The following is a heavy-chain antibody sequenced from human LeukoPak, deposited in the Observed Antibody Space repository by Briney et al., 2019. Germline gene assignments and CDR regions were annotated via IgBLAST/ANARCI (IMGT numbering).Heavy chain of an antibody. CDR2: TCYRSKWYN. Sequence: SQTLSLTCAISGDSVSSNSAAWNWIRQSPSRGLEWQGRTCYRSKWYNVYEGAVKSRITINHDTSKNQFSLQLNSMTPEDTAVYYCARDSGSSWYGLPFDYWGQGTLVTVSS. CDR1: GDSVSSNSAA. J-gene: IGHJ4*02. D-gene: IGHD6-13*01. V-gene: IGHV6-1*01. CDR3: ARDSGSSWYGLPFDY.